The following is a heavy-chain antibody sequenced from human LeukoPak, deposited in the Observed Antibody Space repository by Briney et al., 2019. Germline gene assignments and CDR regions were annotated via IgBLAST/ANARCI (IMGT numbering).Heavy chain of an antibody. D-gene: IGHD3-9*01. V-gene: IGHV1-18*01. CDR2: ISAYSLNT. J-gene: IGHJ4*02. CDR1: GYTFTSYG. Sequence: ASVKVSCKASGYTFTSYGISWVRQAPGQGLEWMGWISAYSLNTNYAQNFQGRVTMTTDTSTSTAYMELRSLRSDDTAVYYCARVERDILTGYYVYWGQGTLVTVSS. CDR3: ARVERDILTGYYVY.